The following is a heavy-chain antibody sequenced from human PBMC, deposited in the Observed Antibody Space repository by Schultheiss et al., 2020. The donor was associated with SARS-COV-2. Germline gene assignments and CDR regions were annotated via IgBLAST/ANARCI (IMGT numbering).Heavy chain of an antibody. D-gene: IGHD4-11*01. CDR1: GGSISSYY. J-gene: IGHJ6*02. V-gene: IGHV4-59*08. CDR2: IYYSGST. Sequence: SETLSLTCAVSGGSISSYYWSWIRQHPGKGLEWIGYIYYSGSTNYNPSLKSRVTISVDTSKNQFSLKLSSVTAADTAVYYCARHLPDYSYYYYYGMDVWGQGTTVTVSS. CDR3: ARHLPDYSYYYYYGMDV.